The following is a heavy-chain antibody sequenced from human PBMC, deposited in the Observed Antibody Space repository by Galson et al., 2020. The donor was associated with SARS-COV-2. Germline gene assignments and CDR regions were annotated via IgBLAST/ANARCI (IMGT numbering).Heavy chain of an antibody. Sequence: SETLSLTCTVSGFSISTTSYFWGWIRQPPGKGLEWIGTIYYSRTTYYNPSLRSRVTISVDTSTNQFYLKLNSVTAADTAVYYCARRGGTVTTQKFDLWGRGTLVTVSS. CDR2: IYYSRTT. V-gene: IGHV4-39*01. CDR3: ARRGGTVTTQKFDL. J-gene: IGHJ2*01. D-gene: IGHD4-17*01. CDR1: GFSISTTSYF.